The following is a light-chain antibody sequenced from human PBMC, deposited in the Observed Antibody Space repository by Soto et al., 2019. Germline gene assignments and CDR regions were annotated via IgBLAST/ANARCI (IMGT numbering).Light chain of an antibody. CDR2: GAS. CDR1: QGVRSY. V-gene: IGKV1-9*01. CDR3: HQVYTYPRT. Sequence: IQLTQSPSSLSASVGDRVTITCRASQGVRSYLAWFQQRPGKAPKLLIFGASTLQNGVPARFSGEGFGTEFTLTITSLQPEDFATYYCHQVYTYPRTFGQGTKVEIK. J-gene: IGKJ1*01.